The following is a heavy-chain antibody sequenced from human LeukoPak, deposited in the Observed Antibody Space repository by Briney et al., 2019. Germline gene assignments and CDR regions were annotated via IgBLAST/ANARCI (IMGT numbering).Heavy chain of an antibody. CDR3: ARANNSSWHN. D-gene: IGHD6-13*01. J-gene: IGHJ4*02. CDR1: GGSFSDYF. V-gene: IGHV4-34*01. Sequence: PSETLSLTCAVYGGSFSDYFWSWIRQPPGKGLEWIGEISHSGSTTYNPSLRSRVTISGDTSKKQFSLKLRSVTAADTAVYYCARANNSSWHNWGQGTLVTVSS. CDR2: ISHSGST.